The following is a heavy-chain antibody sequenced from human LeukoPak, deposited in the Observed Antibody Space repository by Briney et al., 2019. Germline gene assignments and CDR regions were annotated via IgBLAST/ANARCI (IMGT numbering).Heavy chain of an antibody. CDR3: ARDRYDSYPMDV. J-gene: IGHJ6*02. D-gene: IGHD3-3*01. CDR2: IYYSGST. CDR1: GGSISSYY. V-gene: IGHV4-59*01. Sequence: PPETLSLTCTVSGGSISSYYWSWIRQPPGKGLEWIGYIYYSGSTNYNPSLKSRVTISVDTSKNQFSLKLSSVTAADTAVYYCARDRYDSYPMDVWGQGTTVTVSS.